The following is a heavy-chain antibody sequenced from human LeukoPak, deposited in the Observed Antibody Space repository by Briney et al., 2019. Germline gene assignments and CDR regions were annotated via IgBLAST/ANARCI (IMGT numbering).Heavy chain of an antibody. CDR1: GFTFSSFG. V-gene: IGHV3-23*01. CDR3: AKAVAAQGDY. D-gene: IGHD2-15*01. CDR2: IAGSSGYI. J-gene: IGHJ4*02. Sequence: PGRSLRLSCAASGFTFSSFGMHWVRQAPGKGLEWVSSIAGSSGYISYADSVKGRFTISRDNSKNTLYLQMNSLRAEDTAVYYCAKAVAAQGDYWGQGTLVTVSA.